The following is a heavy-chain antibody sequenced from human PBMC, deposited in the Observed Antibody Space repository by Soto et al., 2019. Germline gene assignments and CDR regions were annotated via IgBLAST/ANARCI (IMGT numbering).Heavy chain of an antibody. CDR3: AHRPLSVRYFDWLFDY. J-gene: IGHJ4*02. D-gene: IGHD3-9*01. V-gene: IGHV2-5*01. Sequence: SGPTLVNPTQTLTLTCTFSGFSLSTSGVGVGWIRQPPGKALEWLALIYWNDDKRYSPSLKSRLTITKDTSKNQVVLTMTNMDPVDTATYYCAHRPLSVRYFDWLFDYWGQGTLVTVSS. CDR1: GFSLSTSGVG. CDR2: IYWNDDK.